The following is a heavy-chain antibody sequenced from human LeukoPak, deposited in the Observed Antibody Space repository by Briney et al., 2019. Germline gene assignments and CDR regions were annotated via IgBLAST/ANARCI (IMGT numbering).Heavy chain of an antibody. D-gene: IGHD6-6*01. CDR3: ARDGDSSSNRFDP. V-gene: IGHV3-48*01. J-gene: IGHJ5*02. CDR2: ISSSSSTI. CDR1: GFTFSSYI. Sequence: GGSLRLSCAASGFTFSSYIMSWVRQAPGKGLEWVSYISSSSSTIYYADSVKGRFTISRDNAKNSLYLQMNSLRAEDTAVYYCARDGDSSSNRFDPWGQGTLVTVSS.